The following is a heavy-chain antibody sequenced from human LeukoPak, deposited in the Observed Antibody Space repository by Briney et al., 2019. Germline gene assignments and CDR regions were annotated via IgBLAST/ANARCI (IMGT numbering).Heavy chain of an antibody. J-gene: IGHJ5*02. D-gene: IGHD3-10*01. CDR3: ASSNLGSLGQFDP. CDR2: IYDSGGS. CDR1: CGSISDYY. V-gene: IGHV4-59*01. Sequence: SETLSLTCTVSCGSISDYYWSWIRQPPGQGLEWIGFIYDSGGSNYNPSLKSRVTISVDTSKKEVSLKLRSVTAADTAVYYCASSNLGSLGQFDPWGQGTLVTVSS.